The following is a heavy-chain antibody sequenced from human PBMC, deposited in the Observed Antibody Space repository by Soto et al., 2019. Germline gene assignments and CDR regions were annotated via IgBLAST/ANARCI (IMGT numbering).Heavy chain of an antibody. J-gene: IGHJ6*02. Sequence: GGSLRLSSAASGFTFDDYAMHWVWQAPGKGLEWVSGISWNSGSIGYADSVKGRFTISRDNAKNSLYLQMNSLRAEDTALYYCAKDQGRGSGSNYYYYGMDVWGQGTTVTVSS. D-gene: IGHD3-10*01. V-gene: IGHV3-9*01. CDR1: GFTFDDYA. CDR3: AKDQGRGSGSNYYYYGMDV. CDR2: ISWNSGSI.